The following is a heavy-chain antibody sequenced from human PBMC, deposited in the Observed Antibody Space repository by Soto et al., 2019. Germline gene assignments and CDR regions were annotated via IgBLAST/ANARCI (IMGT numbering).Heavy chain of an antibody. D-gene: IGHD3-22*01. CDR2: IIPIFGTA. J-gene: IGHJ4*02. Sequence: QVQLVKSGAEVKKPGSSVKVSCKASGGTFSSYAISWVRQAPGQGLEWMGGIIPIFGTANYAQKFQGRVTITADESTSTAYMELSSLRSEDTAVYYCARDRRNYYDSSGYYYRLDYWGQGTLVTVSS. V-gene: IGHV1-69*01. CDR1: GGTFSSYA. CDR3: ARDRRNYYDSSGYYYRLDY.